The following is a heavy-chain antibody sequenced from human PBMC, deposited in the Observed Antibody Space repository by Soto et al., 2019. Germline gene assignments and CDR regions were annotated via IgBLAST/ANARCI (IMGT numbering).Heavy chain of an antibody. V-gene: IGHV1-69*06. Sequence: QVQLVQSGAEVKKPGSSVKVSCKASGGTFSSYAISWVRQAPGQGLEWMGGIIPIFGTANYAQMFQGRVTITADKSTSTAYMELSSMRSEDTAVYYCAREAGEGSWLPPYGMDVWGQGTTVTVSS. J-gene: IGHJ6*02. D-gene: IGHD6-19*01. CDR3: AREAGEGSWLPPYGMDV. CDR1: GGTFSSYA. CDR2: IIPIFGTA.